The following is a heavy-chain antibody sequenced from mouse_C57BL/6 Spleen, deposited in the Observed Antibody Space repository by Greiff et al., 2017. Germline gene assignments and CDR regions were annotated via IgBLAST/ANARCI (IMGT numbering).Heavy chain of an antibody. CDR1: GYAFSSYW. CDR2: IYPGDGDT. CDR3: ARRTTVVAPLDY. D-gene: IGHD1-1*01. Sequence: QVQLQQSGAELVKPGASVKISCKASGYAFSSYWMNWVKQRPGKGLEWIGQIYPGDGDTNYNGKFQGKATLTADKSSSTAYMQLSSLTSEDSAVYFCARRTTVVAPLDYWGQGTSVTVSS. V-gene: IGHV1-80*01. J-gene: IGHJ4*01.